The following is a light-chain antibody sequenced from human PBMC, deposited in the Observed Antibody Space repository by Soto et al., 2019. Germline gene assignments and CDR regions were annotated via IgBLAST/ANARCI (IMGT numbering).Light chain of an antibody. CDR3: CSYADTYVE. Sequence: QSALTQPRSVSGSPGQSVAISCTGTSSYVGAYNYVSWYQQHPGKAPKLMIYDVDKRPSGVPDRFSGSKSGNTASLTISGLHAEDEADYYCCSYADTYVELGGGTKLTVL. V-gene: IGLV2-11*01. CDR2: DVD. J-gene: IGLJ2*01. CDR1: SSYVGAYNY.